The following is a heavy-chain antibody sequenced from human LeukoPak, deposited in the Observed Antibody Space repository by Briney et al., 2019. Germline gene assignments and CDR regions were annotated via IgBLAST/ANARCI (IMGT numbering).Heavy chain of an antibody. V-gene: IGHV3-30-3*01. Sequence: PGRSLRLSCAASGFTFSSYAMHCVRQAPGKGLEWVAVISYDGSNKYYADSVKGRFTISRGNAKNSLYLQMNSLRAEDTAVYYCATPGGDSSGYYVFPLGYWGQGTLVTVSS. D-gene: IGHD3-22*01. J-gene: IGHJ4*02. CDR3: ATPGGDSSGYYVFPLGY. CDR1: GFTFSSYA. CDR2: ISYDGSNK.